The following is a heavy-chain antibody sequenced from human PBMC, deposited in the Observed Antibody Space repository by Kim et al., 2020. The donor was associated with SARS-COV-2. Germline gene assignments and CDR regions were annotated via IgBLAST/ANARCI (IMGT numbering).Heavy chain of an antibody. CDR1: GYSFTSYW. V-gene: IGHV5-10-1*01. CDR3: ARRVLSSGYYYGTGMDV. Sequence: GESLKISCKGSGYSFTSYWISWVRQMPGKGLEWMGRIDPSDSYTNYSPSFQGHVTISADKSISTAYLQWSSLKASDTAMYYCARRVLSSGYYYGTGMDVWGQGTTVTVSS. D-gene: IGHD3-22*01. J-gene: IGHJ6*02. CDR2: IDPSDSYT.